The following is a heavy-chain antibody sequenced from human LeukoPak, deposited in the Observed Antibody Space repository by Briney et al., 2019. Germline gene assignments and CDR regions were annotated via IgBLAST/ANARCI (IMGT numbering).Heavy chain of an antibody. Sequence: SETLSLTCAVYGGSFSGYYWSWIRQPPGKGLEWIGEINHSGSTNYNPSLKSRVTISVDTSKSQFSLKLSSVTAADTAVYYCARALYDFWSGYLVWGQGTLVTVSS. V-gene: IGHV4-34*01. CDR3: ARALYDFWSGYLV. CDR1: GGSFSGYY. J-gene: IGHJ4*02. D-gene: IGHD3-3*01. CDR2: INHSGST.